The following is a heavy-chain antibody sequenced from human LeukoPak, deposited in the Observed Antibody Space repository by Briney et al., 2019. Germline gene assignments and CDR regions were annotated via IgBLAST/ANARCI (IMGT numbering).Heavy chain of an antibody. CDR1: GGPFSGYY. J-gene: IGHJ6*03. CDR2: INHSGNT. Sequence: SETLSLTCAVYGGPFSGYYWSWIRQPPGKGLEWIGEINHSGNTNYNPSLKSRVTISVDTSKNQFSLKLSSVTAADTAVYYCARGVRITIFGVVSEYMDVWGKGTTVTVSS. D-gene: IGHD3-3*01. CDR3: ARGVRITIFGVVSEYMDV. V-gene: IGHV4-34*01.